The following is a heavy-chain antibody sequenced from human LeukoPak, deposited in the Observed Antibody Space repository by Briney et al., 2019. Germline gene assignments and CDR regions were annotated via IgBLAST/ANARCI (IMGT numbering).Heavy chain of an antibody. Sequence: PSGTLSLTCAVSGGSISSSNWWSWVCQPPGKGLEWIGEIYHSGSTNYNPSLKSRVTISVDKSKNQFSLKLSSVTAADTAVYYCARIDIVVVPAAIDYYYYYGMDVWGQGTTVTVSS. CDR2: IYHSGST. J-gene: IGHJ6*02. V-gene: IGHV4-4*02. CDR3: ARIDIVVVPAAIDYYYYYGMDV. D-gene: IGHD2-2*01. CDR1: GGSISSSNW.